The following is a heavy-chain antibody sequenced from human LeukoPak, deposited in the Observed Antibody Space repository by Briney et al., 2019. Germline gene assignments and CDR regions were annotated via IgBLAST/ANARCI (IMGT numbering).Heavy chain of an antibody. D-gene: IGHD2-15*01. CDR2: ISSRSSYI. V-gene: IGHV3-21*01. J-gene: IGHJ4*02. Sequence: GGSLRLSCAASGFTFSSYTMNWVRQAPGKGLEWVSSISSRSSYIYYADLVKGRFTISRDNAKNSLYLQMNSLRAEDTAVYYCARDGDCSGGRCYSRFDYWGQGTLVTVSS. CDR1: GFTFSSYT. CDR3: ARDGDCSGGRCYSRFDY.